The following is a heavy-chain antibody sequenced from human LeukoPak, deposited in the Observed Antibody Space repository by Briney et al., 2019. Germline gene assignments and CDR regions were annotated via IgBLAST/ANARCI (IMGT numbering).Heavy chain of an antibody. D-gene: IGHD2-2*01. Sequence: PGGSLRLSCAASGFTFSSYSMNWVRQAPRKGLEWVSSISSSSSYIYYADSVKGRLTISRDNAKNSLYLQMNSLRAEDTAVYYCARNDRTDIVVVPAAPEAFDIWGQGTMVTVSS. CDR3: ARNDRTDIVVVPAAPEAFDI. J-gene: IGHJ3*02. CDR2: ISSSSSYI. V-gene: IGHV3-21*01. CDR1: GFTFSSYS.